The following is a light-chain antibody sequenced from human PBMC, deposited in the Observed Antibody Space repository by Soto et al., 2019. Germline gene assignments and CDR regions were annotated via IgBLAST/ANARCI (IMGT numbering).Light chain of an antibody. CDR1: QSISSY. J-gene: IGKJ2*01. V-gene: IGKV1-39*01. Sequence: DIQMTQSPSSLSASVGDRVTITCRASQSISSYLNWYQQKPGKAPKLLIYAASSLQSGVPSRFSCSGSGTDFTLTISSLQPEDFATYYCQQSYSTTPTFGQVTKLEIK. CDR3: QQSYSTTPT. CDR2: AAS.